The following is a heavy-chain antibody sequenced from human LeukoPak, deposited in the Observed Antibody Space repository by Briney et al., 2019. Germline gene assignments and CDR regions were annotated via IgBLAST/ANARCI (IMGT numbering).Heavy chain of an antibody. CDR2: IWSSGDRR. Sequence: ASVTVSCKASGYTLTDYHMHWVRQAPGQGLEWMAIIWSSGDRRRYAQKFQGRITMTSDASTSTVYMELSGLRSEDTAVYYCARERANGLNWDHWGQGTLVTVSS. CDR3: ARERANGLNWDH. D-gene: IGHD5-24*01. CDR1: GYTLTDYH. J-gene: IGHJ4*02. V-gene: IGHV1-46*01.